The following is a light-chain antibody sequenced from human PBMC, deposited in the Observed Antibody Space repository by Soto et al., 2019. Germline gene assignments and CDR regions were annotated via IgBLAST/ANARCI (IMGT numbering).Light chain of an antibody. Sequence: EIVLTQSPATLSLSPGERATLSCRASQSVSSYLAWYQQKPGQAPRLLIYDASNRATGIPARFSGSGSGTDFTLTISSLEPEDFAGYYCQQRSNRPVTFGPGTKVDIK. CDR1: QSVSSY. J-gene: IGKJ3*01. CDR3: QQRSNRPVT. V-gene: IGKV3-11*01. CDR2: DAS.